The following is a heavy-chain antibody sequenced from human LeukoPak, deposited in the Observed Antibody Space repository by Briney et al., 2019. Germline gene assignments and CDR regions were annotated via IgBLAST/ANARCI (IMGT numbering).Heavy chain of an antibody. CDR1: GGSFSGYY. V-gene: IGHV4-34*01. Sequence: PSETLSLTCAVYGGSFSGYYWSWIRQPPGKGLEWIGEINHSGSTNYNPSLKSRVTMSVDTSKNQFSLKLSSVTAADTAVYYCARLRGPPLTGYYKGYYYYGMDVWGQGTTVTVSS. CDR2: INHSGST. J-gene: IGHJ6*02. D-gene: IGHD3-9*01. CDR3: ARLRGPPLTGYYKGYYYYGMDV.